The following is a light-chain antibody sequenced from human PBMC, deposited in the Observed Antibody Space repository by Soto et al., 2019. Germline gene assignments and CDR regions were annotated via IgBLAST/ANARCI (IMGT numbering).Light chain of an antibody. Sequence: DIVMTQSPDSLGVSLGERATINCKSSQSVLYSSNNKNYLAWYQQKPGQPPKLLIYWASTRDSGVPDRFSASGSGTDFTLTISSLQAEDVAVYYCQQYYSTPRTFGQGTKVELK. CDR1: QSVLYSSNNKNY. V-gene: IGKV4-1*01. J-gene: IGKJ1*01. CDR2: WAS. CDR3: QQYYSTPRT.